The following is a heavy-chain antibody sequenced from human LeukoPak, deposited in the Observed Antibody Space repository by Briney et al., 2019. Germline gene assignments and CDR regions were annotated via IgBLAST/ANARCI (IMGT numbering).Heavy chain of an antibody. CDR1: GGSISSYY. CDR2: IYTSGST. V-gene: IGHV4-4*07. Sequence: SETLSLTCTVSGGSISSYYWSWLRQPAGKGLEWIGRIYTSGSTNYNPSLKSRVTMSVDTSKNQISLKVNSVTAADTAVYYCARESYSSPYLFDFWGQGTLVTVSS. CDR3: ARESYSSPYLFDF. J-gene: IGHJ4*02. D-gene: IGHD6-13*01.